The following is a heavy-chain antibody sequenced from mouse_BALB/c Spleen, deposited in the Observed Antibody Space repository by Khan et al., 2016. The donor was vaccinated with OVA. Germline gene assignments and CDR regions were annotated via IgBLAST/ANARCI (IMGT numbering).Heavy chain of an antibody. CDR1: GYTFTSYV. D-gene: IGHD2-14*01. CDR3: AENYRYDVYFDY. CDR2: IYPYNDDT. V-gene: IGHV1S136*01. Sequence: EVQLQESGPELVKPGASVKMSCKASGYTFTSYVMHWLRQKPGQGLEWIGYIYPYNDDTKYNEKFKGKATLTSDKSSSTAYMELSSLTSEDSAVYYCAENYRYDVYFDYWGQGTTLTVSS. J-gene: IGHJ2*01.